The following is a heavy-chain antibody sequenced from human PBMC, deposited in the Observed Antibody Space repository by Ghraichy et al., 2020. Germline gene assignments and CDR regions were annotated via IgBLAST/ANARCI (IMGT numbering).Heavy chain of an antibody. CDR3: TRVGGCGGSSCYEDY. J-gene: IGHJ4*02. CDR1: GFTFGDYL. D-gene: IGHD2-2*01. V-gene: IGHV3-49*03. Sequence: GGSLRLSCTASGFTFGDYLMSWFRQAPGKGLEWVGFIRNKAYGGTTENAASVKGRFTISRDDSKSIVYLQMNSLKTEDTAVYYCTRVGGCGGSSCYEDYWGQGTLVTVSS. CDR2: IRNKAYGGTT.